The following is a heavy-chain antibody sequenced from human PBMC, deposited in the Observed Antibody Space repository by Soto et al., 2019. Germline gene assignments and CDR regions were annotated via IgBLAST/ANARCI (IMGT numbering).Heavy chain of an antibody. CDR2: ISSRGDRV. J-gene: IGHJ4*02. CDR1: GFNFVSYA. Sequence: EVQLLESGGGLEQTGGSLRLSCAASGFNFVSYAMGWVRQAPGKGLEWVSAISSRGDRVYYADSVKGRSTISRDNSKNTLFLQMNSLRAEDTAVFYCAKAPHASDYAGRGFDFWGQGTLVTVSS. CDR3: AKAPHASDYAGRGFDF. D-gene: IGHD5-12*01. V-gene: IGHV3-23*01.